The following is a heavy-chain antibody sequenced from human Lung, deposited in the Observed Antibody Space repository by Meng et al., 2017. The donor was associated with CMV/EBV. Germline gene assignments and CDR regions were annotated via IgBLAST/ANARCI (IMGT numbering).Heavy chain of an antibody. J-gene: IGHJ4*02. CDR3: ARASSVVVPVDY. CDR1: GGTFSSYT. CDR2: IIPILGIA. V-gene: IGHV1-69*02. D-gene: IGHD2-2*01. Sequence: SXXVSXKASGGTFSSYTISWVRQAPGQGLVWMERIIPILGIANYAQKFQGRVTITADKSTSTAYMELSSLRSEDTAVYYCARASSVVVPVDYWGQGTLVTVSS.